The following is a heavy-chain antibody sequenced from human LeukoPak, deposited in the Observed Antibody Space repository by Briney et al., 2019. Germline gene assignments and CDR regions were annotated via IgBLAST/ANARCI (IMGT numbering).Heavy chain of an antibody. CDR1: GFTLNSYL. V-gene: IGHV3-7*01. CDR3: ARFYGSGTYEAFDI. CDR2: INKDGSEE. Sequence: PGGSLRLSCAASGFTLNSYLMTWVRQAPGRGLEWVANINKDGSEENYLDSVKGRFTVSRDNAKNSLYLQMNSLRGEDTAVYYCARFYGSGTYEAFDIWGQGTWVTVSS. J-gene: IGHJ3*02. D-gene: IGHD3-10*01.